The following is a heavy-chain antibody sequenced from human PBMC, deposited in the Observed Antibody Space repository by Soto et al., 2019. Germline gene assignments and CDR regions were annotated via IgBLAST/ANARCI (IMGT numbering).Heavy chain of an antibody. J-gene: IGHJ4*02. V-gene: IGHV1-3*01. CDR3: ARDRELGIAVAGTLYY. D-gene: IGHD6-19*01. Sequence: ASVKVSCKASGYTFTSYAMHWVRQAPGQRLEWMGWINAGNGNTKYSQKFQGRVTITRDTSASTAYMELSSLRSEDTAVYYCARDRELGIAVAGTLYYWGQGTLVTVSS. CDR2: INAGNGNT. CDR1: GYTFTSYA.